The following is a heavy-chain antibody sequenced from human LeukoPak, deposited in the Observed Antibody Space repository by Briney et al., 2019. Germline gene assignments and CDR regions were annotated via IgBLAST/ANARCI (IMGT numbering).Heavy chain of an antibody. Sequence: GASVNVSCKASGYTFTSYGISWVRQAPGQGLEWMGIINPSGGSTSYAQKFQGRVTMTRDTSTSTVYMELSSLRSEDTAVYYCARGLVVPAAVDYWGQGTLVTVSS. V-gene: IGHV1-46*01. CDR2: INPSGGST. CDR3: ARGLVVPAAVDY. D-gene: IGHD2-2*01. CDR1: GYTFTSYG. J-gene: IGHJ4*02.